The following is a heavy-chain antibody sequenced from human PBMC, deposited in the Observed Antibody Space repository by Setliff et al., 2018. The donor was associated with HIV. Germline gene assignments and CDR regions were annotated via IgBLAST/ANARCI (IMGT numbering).Heavy chain of an antibody. V-gene: IGHV1-2*06. D-gene: IGHD3-10*01. CDR3: ARVSEFFASGSYYNPYFDL. J-gene: IGHJ4*02. CDR2: INPNTGDT. Sequence: ASVKVSCKASGYTFNAYCIHWVRQAPGQGLEWMGRINPNTGDTNFAQMFQDRVTMTRDTSIATAYMELKRLKSDDTAVYYCARVSEFFASGSYYNPYFDLWGQGTLVTVSS. CDR1: GYTFNAYC.